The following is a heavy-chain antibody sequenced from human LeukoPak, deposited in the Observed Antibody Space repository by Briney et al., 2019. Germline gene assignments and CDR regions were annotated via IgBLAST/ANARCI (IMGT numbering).Heavy chain of an antibody. CDR1: GLTFSNYM. J-gene: IGHJ4*02. D-gene: IGHD1-20*01. V-gene: IGHV3-74*01. Sequence: GGSLRLSCAASGLTFSNYMMHWVRQAPGKGLVWVSRIKSDGITITYADSVKGRFTISRDNAKNTLYLQMNSLRAEDTAVYYCLRDLNWSLDQWGQGTLVTVSS. CDR2: IKSDGITI. CDR3: LRDLNWSLDQ.